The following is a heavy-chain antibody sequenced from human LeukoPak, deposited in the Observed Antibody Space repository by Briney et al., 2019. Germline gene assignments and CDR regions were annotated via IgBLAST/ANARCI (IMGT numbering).Heavy chain of an antibody. Sequence: GASVKVSCKASGYTFTSYYMHWVRQAPGQGLEWMGRINPSGGSTSYAQKFQGRVTMTRDTSTSTVYMELSSLRSEDTAVYYCAREFWIYSNPYYYYGMDVWGQGTTVTVSS. CDR1: GYTFTSYY. V-gene: IGHV1-46*01. CDR3: AREFWIYSNPYYYYGMDV. D-gene: IGHD4-11*01. CDR2: INPSGGST. J-gene: IGHJ6*02.